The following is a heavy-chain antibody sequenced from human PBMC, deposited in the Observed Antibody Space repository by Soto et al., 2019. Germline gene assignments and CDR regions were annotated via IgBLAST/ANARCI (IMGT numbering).Heavy chain of an antibody. CDR1: GFSLSSTGMC. J-gene: IGHJ6*02. CDR2: IDWDGDK. Sequence: SGPTLVNPTETLTLTCSFSGFSLSSTGMCVSWIRQPPGKALEWLGRIDWDGDKFYSSSLRTRLTISKDTSKNMVVLIMTNMDPLDTATYYCARRGADSGYGMDVWGQGTTGTVS. CDR3: ARRGADSGYGMDV. D-gene: IGHD2-21*01. V-gene: IGHV2-70*17.